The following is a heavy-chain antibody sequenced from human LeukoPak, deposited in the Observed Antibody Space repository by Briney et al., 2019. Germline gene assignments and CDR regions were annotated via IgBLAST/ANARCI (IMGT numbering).Heavy chain of an antibody. CDR1: GFTVSTNY. J-gene: IGHJ4*02. V-gene: IGHV3-53*01. Sequence: GGSLRLSCAASGFTVSTNYMNWVRQAPGKGLEWVSVVYYGGDTYYADSVKGRFTISRDNAKNTLYLQMNSLRAEDTAVYYCARNLPAADYWGQGTLVTVSS. D-gene: IGHD2-2*01. CDR3: ARNLPAADY. CDR2: VYYGGDT.